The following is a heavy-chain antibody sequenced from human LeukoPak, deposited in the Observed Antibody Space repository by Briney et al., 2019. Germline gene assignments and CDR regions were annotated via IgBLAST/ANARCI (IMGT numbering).Heavy chain of an antibody. CDR2: IKQDGSER. CDR1: GFTFSGYW. J-gene: IGHJ3*02. CDR3: ARDWQWQQLDGDAFDI. V-gene: IGHV3-7*04. D-gene: IGHD6-13*01. Sequence: GGSLRLSCAASGFTFSGYWMSWVRQAPGKGLEWVANIKQDGSERYYVDSVKGRFTISRDNAKNSLFLQMNSLRAEDTAVYYCARDWQWQQLDGDAFDIWGQGTMVTVSS.